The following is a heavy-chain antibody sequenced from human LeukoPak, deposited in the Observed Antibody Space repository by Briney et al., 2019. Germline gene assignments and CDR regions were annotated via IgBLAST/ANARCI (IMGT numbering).Heavy chain of an antibody. CDR2: MYYSGST. V-gene: IGHV4-39*07. Sequence: SETLSLTCTVSGGSISSYYWGWIRQPPGKGLEWIGSMYYSGSTYYNPSLKSRVTISINTSKNQFSLKLSSVTAADTAVYYCARDGYLKWYFDLWGRGTLVTVSS. CDR1: GGSISSYY. D-gene: IGHD5-12*01. CDR3: ARDGYLKWYFDL. J-gene: IGHJ2*01.